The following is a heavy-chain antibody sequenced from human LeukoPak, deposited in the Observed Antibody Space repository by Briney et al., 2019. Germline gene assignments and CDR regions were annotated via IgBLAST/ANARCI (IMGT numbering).Heavy chain of an antibody. D-gene: IGHD2-21*01. V-gene: IGHV3-21*01. CDR2: INSSSNYI. J-gene: IGHJ4*02. CDR3: ASRHDLID. CDR1: GFTFSSYT. Sequence: GGSLRLSCAASGFTFSSYTMNWVRQAPGKGLEWVSSINSSSNYIYYADSLEGRFTISRDNARNSLYLQMNSLRAEDTAVYYCASRHDLIDWGQGTLVTVSS.